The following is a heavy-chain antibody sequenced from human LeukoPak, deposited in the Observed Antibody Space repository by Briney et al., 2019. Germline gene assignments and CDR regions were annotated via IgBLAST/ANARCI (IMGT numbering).Heavy chain of an antibody. D-gene: IGHD3-22*01. CDR2: SDPDDYDT. J-gene: IGHJ3*01. Sequence: PVESLKISCKGSGYRFNAYWIAWVRQMPGKGLEWMGISDPDDYDTRYSPSFQGQVTISADKSIRTAYLQWSSLKASDTAMYYCARPNITSYYDSRGYDAFDVWGQGTMLTVSS. V-gene: IGHV5-51*01. CDR1: GYRFNAYW. CDR3: ARPNITSYYDSRGYDAFDV.